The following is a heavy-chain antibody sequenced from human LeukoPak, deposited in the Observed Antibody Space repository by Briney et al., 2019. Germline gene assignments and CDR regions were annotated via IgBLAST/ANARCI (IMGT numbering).Heavy chain of an antibody. V-gene: IGHV4-34*01. D-gene: IGHD2-8*01. Sequence: PSETLSLTCAVYGGSFSGYYWSWIRQPPGKGLEWIGEINHSGSTNSNPSLKSRVTISVNTSKNQFSLKLSSVTAADTAVYYCARQVYWFDPWGQGTLVTVSS. CDR1: GGSFSGYY. J-gene: IGHJ5*02. CDR3: ARQVYWFDP. CDR2: INHSGST.